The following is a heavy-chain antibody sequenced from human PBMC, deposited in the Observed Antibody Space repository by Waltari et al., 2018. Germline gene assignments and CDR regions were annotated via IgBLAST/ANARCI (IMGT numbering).Heavy chain of an antibody. J-gene: IGHJ4*02. Sequence: QVQLVQSGAEVKKPGSSVKVSCKASGGTFGRFAISWVRQAAGEGLEWMGGIIPKIGASNYAQKVQGRVTITADDSTSSAYMEVTSLSFEDTAVYFCATDTSPPYWGQGTLVIVSS. CDR1: GGTFGRFA. CDR3: ATDTSPPY. V-gene: IGHV1-69*01. D-gene: IGHD2-2*01. CDR2: IIPKIGAS.